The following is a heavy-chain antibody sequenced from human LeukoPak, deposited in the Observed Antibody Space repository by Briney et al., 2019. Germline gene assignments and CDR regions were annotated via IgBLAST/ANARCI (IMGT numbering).Heavy chain of an antibody. CDR2: IYPGDSDT. Sequence: GESLKISCKGSGYSFTNYWIVWVRQMPGKVLEWMGIIYPGDSDTRYSPSFQGQVTISADKSMSTAYLQWSSLKASDTAMYYCARLGNSNPYYYGMDVWGQGTTVTVSS. D-gene: IGHD4-11*01. J-gene: IGHJ6*02. V-gene: IGHV5-51*01. CDR1: GYSFTNYW. CDR3: ARLGNSNPYYYGMDV.